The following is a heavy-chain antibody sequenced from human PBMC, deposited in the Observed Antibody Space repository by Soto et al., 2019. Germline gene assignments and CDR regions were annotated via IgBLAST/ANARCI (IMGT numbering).Heavy chain of an antibody. V-gene: IGHV3-23*01. D-gene: IGHD2-2*01. CDR2: ISGSGGST. Sequence: GGSLRLSCAASGFTFSSYAMSWVRQAPGKGLEWVSAISGSGGSTYYADSVKGRFTISRDNSKNTLYLQMNSLRAEDTAVYYCAKYLVVPAANGSSWFPVVDYWGQGTLVTVSS. CDR1: GFTFSSYA. J-gene: IGHJ4*02. CDR3: AKYLVVPAANGSSWFPVVDY.